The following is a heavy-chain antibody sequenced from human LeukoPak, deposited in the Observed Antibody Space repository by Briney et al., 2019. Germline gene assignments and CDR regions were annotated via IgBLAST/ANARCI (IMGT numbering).Heavy chain of an antibody. V-gene: IGHV3-23*01. Sequence: QSGGSLRLSCAVSGFTFSSYAMSWVRQAPGKGLEWVSGIDASGGSTYYADSVKGRFTISRDNSRNTLYLQMNSLRAEDTAVYYCAKGDFWSGYYTDGYWGQGTLVTVSS. CDR2: IDASGGST. J-gene: IGHJ4*02. CDR1: GFTFSSYA. CDR3: AKGDFWSGYYTDGY. D-gene: IGHD3-3*01.